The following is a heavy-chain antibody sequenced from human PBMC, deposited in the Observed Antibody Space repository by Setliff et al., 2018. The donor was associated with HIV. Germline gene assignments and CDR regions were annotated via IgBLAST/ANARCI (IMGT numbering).Heavy chain of an antibody. CDR3: AREATPRHSSGWVYFDY. D-gene: IGHD6-19*01. Sequence: GGSLRLSCAASGFTFSNYEMSWVRQAPGKGPEWVSYITGSGDTIYYADSVKGRFTMSRDNAKDSVYLQMNTLRVGDTAVYYCAREATPRHSSGWVYFDYWGQGMMVTVSS. CDR1: GFTFSNYE. V-gene: IGHV3-48*03. J-gene: IGHJ4*02. CDR2: ITGSGDTI.